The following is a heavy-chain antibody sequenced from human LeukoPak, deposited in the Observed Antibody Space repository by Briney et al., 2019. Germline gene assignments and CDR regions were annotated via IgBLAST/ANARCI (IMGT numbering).Heavy chain of an antibody. J-gene: IGHJ5*02. Sequence: ASVKVSCKAAGYTFTGYYMFWVRQAPGQGLEWMGRINPNSGGTNYAQKFQGRVTMTWDTSISTAYMELSRLRSEDTAVYYCARNPYQLLRVGTWFDPWGQGTLVTVSS. D-gene: IGHD2-2*01. CDR2: INPNSGGT. CDR1: GYTFTGYY. CDR3: ARNPYQLLRVGTWFDP. V-gene: IGHV1-2*06.